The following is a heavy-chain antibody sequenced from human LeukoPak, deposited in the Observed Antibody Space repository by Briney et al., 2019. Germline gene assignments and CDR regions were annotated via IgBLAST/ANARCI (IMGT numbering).Heavy chain of an antibody. CDR2: MTRRGERT. J-gene: IGHJ4*02. CDR1: AFTFSIYA. V-gene: IGHV3-23*01. CDR3: TRDRPNYYGSDGHYYTRNGDY. Sequence: GGSLSLSCAASAFTFSIYAMSWVRQAPGKVLGWVSSMTRRGERTWYAGSVKGRFTISRDDSKNPLYLQMNSLRAEETAIYYCTRDRPNYYGSDGHYYTRNGDYWGQGTLVTVSS. D-gene: IGHD3-22*01.